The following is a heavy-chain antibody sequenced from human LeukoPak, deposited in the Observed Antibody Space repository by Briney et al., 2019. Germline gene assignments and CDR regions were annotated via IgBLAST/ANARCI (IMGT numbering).Heavy chain of an antibody. CDR2: IYYSGST. V-gene: IGHV4-59*01. CDR1: GGSISSYY. D-gene: IGHD3-22*01. Sequence: SETLSLTCTVSGGSISSYYWSWIRQPPGKGLEWIGYIYYSGSTNYNPSLKSRVTISVDTSKNQFSLKLSSVTAADTAVYYCARESLYYDSSGYHADAIDIWGQGTMVTVSS. CDR3: ARESLYYDSSGYHADAIDI. J-gene: IGHJ3*02.